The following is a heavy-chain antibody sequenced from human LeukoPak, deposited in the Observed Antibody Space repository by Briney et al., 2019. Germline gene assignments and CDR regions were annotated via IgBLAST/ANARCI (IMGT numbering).Heavy chain of an antibody. CDR2: IIPILGIA. CDR3: ARGSQLRYFDWFITIAALTADY. V-gene: IGHV1-69*02. J-gene: IGHJ4*02. D-gene: IGHD3-9*01. Sequence: GASVKVSCKASGGTFSSYTISWVRQAPGQGLEWMGRIIPILGIANYAQKFQGRVTITADKSTSTAYMELSSLRSEDTAVYYCARGSQLRYFDWFITIAALTADYWGQGTLVTVSS. CDR1: GGTFSSYT.